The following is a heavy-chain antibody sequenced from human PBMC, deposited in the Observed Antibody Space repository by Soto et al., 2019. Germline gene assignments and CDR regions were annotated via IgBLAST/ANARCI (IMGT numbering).Heavy chain of an antibody. J-gene: IGHJ6*02. D-gene: IGHD6-13*01. CDR3: AKGIAAAGRMKPYYYYGMDV. CDR1: GFTFSSYA. V-gene: IGHV3-23*01. CDR2: ISGSGGST. Sequence: GGSLRLSCAASGFTFSSYAMSWVRQAPGKGLEWVSAISGSGGSTYYADSVKGRFTISRDNSKNTLYLQMNSLRAEDTAVYYYAKGIAAAGRMKPYYYYGMDVWGQGTTVTVSS.